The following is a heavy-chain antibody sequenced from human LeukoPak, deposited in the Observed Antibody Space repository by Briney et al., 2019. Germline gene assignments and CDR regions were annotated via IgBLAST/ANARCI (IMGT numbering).Heavy chain of an antibody. J-gene: IGHJ4*02. D-gene: IGHD3-10*01. V-gene: IGHV3-33*01. CDR1: GFTFSSHD. CDR2: IWYDGSNK. Sequence: QPGGSLRLSCAASGFTFSSHDMHWLRQAPGKGLEWVSAIWYDGSNKDHADSVKGRFTISRDNSRNTVYLQMNSLRDEDTAVYYCASGSWYGSGSWGYWGQGTLVTVSS. CDR3: ASGSWYGSGSWGY.